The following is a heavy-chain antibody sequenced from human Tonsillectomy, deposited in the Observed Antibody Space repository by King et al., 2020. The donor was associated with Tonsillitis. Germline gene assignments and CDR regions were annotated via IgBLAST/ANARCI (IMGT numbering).Heavy chain of an antibody. Sequence: VQLVESGAEVKKPGASVKVSCKASGYTFTSYGISWVRQAPGQGLEWMGWISAYNGNTNYAQKLQGRVTMTTDTSTSTAYMELRSLRSDDTAVYYCALDAGLVPAAMSHYYGMDVWGQGTTVTVSS. D-gene: IGHD2-2*01. CDR1: GYTFTSYG. J-gene: IGHJ6*02. CDR2: ISAYNGNT. V-gene: IGHV1-18*04. CDR3: ALDAGLVPAAMSHYYGMDV.